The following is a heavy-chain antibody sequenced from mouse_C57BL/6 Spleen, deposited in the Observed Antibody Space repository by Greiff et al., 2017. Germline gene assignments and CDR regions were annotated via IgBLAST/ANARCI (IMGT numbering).Heavy chain of an antibody. Sequence: DVMLVESGGGLVKPGGSLKLSCAASGFTFSDYGMHWVRQAPEKGLEWVAYISSGSSTIYYADTVKGRFTISRDNAKNTLFLQMTSLRSEDTAMYYCARGYGNSAMDYWGQGTSVTVSS. J-gene: IGHJ4*01. CDR2: ISSGSSTI. V-gene: IGHV5-17*01. CDR1: GFTFSDYG. D-gene: IGHD2-10*02. CDR3: ARGYGNSAMDY.